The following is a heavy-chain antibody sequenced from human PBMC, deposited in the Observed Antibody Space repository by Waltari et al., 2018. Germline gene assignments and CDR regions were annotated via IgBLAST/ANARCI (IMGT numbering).Heavy chain of an antibody. CDR3: ARTTFGELLFDY. J-gene: IGHJ4*02. Sequence: QVQLQESGPGLVKPSETLSLTCTVSGGSISSYYWSWPRQPAGKGLEWIGRSYTRGGTNDNPSLKSRVTMSVDTANNQFSLKLSSVTAADTAVYYCARTTFGELLFDYWGQGTLVTVSS. V-gene: IGHV4-4*07. CDR1: GGSISSYY. CDR2: SYTRGGT. D-gene: IGHD3-10*01.